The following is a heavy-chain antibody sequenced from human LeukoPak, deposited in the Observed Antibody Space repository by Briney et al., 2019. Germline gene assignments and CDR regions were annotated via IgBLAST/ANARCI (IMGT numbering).Heavy chain of an antibody. CDR2: ISAYNGNT. CDR1: GYTFTSYG. Sequence: GASVKVSCKASGYTFTSYGISWVRQAPGQGLEWMGWISAYNGNTNYAQKLQGRVTMTTDTSTSTAYMELRSLRSDDTAVYYCARAFTRGALYYYYMDVWAKGPRSPSP. D-gene: IGHD1-1*01. J-gene: IGHJ6*03. CDR3: ARAFTRGALYYYYMDV. V-gene: IGHV1-18*01.